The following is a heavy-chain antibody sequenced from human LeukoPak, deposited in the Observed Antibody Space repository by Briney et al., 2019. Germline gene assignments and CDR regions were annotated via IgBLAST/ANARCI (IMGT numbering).Heavy chain of an antibody. Sequence: SETLSLTCTVSGGSISSYYWSWIRQPAGKGLEWIGEINHSGSTNYNPSLKSRVTISVDTSKNQFSLKLSSVTAADTAVYYCARSQGYYDFWSGYYFYFDYWGQGTLVTVSS. CDR2: INHSGST. CDR1: GGSISSYY. V-gene: IGHV4-59*01. J-gene: IGHJ4*02. D-gene: IGHD3-3*01. CDR3: ARSQGYYDFWSGYYFYFDY.